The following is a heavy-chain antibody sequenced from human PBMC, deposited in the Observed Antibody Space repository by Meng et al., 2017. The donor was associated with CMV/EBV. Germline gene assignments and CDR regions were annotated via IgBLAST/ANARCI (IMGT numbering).Heavy chain of an antibody. V-gene: IGHV3-7*01. J-gene: IGHJ4*02. D-gene: IGHD5-24*01. CDR2: IKQDGSEK. CDR1: GFTFSSYW. CDR3: ARWGRWRQFFDY. Sequence: GESLKISCAASGFTFSSYWMSWVRQAPGEGLEWVANIKQDGSEKYYVDSVKGRFTIYRDNAKNSLYLQMNSLRAEDTAVYYCARWGRWRQFFDYWGQGTLVTVSS.